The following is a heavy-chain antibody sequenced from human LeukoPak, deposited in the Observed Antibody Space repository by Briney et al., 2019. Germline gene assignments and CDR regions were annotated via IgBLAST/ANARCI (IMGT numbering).Heavy chain of an antibody. J-gene: IGHJ4*02. D-gene: IGHD3-3*01. V-gene: IGHV1-2*02. CDR2: INPNSGGT. CDR1: GYTFTGYY. Sequence: ASVKVSCKASGYTFTGYYMHWVRQAPGQGLEWMGWINPNSGGTNYAQKFQGRVTMTRDTSISTAYMELSRLRSDDTAVYYCARDYSQYYDFWSGYSDNFDYWGQGTLVTVSS. CDR3: ARDYSQYYDFWSGYSDNFDY.